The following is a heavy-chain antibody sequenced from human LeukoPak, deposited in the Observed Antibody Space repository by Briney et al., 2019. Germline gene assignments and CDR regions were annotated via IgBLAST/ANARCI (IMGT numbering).Heavy chain of an antibody. CDR1: GGSISSYY. V-gene: IGHV4-4*09. Sequence: SETLSLTCTVSGGSISSYYWSWIRQPPGKGLEWIGYIYTSGSTNYNPSLKSRVTISVDTSKNQFSLKLSSVTAADTAVYYCARHEGSEQWLHFAFDIWGQGTMVPVSS. J-gene: IGHJ3*02. CDR2: IYTSGST. CDR3: ARHEGSEQWLHFAFDI. D-gene: IGHD6-19*01.